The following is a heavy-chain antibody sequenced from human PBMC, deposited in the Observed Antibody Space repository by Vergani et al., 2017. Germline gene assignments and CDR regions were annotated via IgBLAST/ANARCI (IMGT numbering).Heavy chain of an antibody. Sequence: EKQLVQSGSETKKPGESLKISCQAFGYIFSNFWIGLFLQRPGRGLEWMGIIYPGDSEVKSNPTFRGQVIFSVDTSVNTAYLQWRSLQASDTATYFCASGGHGSENGGALQLWGQGTNITVSS. V-gene: IGHV5-51*01. CDR2: IYPGDSEV. CDR3: ASGGHGSENGGALQL. D-gene: IGHD3-10*01. J-gene: IGHJ3*01. CDR1: GYIFSNFW.